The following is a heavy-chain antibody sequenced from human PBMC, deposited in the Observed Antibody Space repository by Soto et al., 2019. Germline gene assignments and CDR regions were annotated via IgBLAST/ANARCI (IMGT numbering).Heavy chain of an antibody. J-gene: IGHJ4*02. CDR1: KFTFSNYN. D-gene: IGHD6-19*01. CDR3: ARGDSSGWDFDY. Sequence: EVQLVESGGGLVQPGGSLRLSCAASKFTFSNYNMNWVRQAPGKGLEWVLYISSSESTIYYADSVKDRFVIYRDNAENSLYLQMNSLRDEDTAVYYCARGDSSGWDFDYWGQGTLVTVSS. CDR2: ISSSESTI. V-gene: IGHV3-48*02.